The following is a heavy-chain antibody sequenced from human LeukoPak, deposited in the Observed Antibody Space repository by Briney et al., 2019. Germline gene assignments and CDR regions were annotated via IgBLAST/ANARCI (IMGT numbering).Heavy chain of an antibody. D-gene: IGHD3-9*01. CDR1: GFTFRSYW. Sequence: GGSLRLSCAGSGFTFRSYWMHWIRQAPGKGLEWVANIKQDGSEKYYVDSVKGRFTISRDNANDSVYLQMNSLRAEDTAVYYCARRYFDWFLGAGGSLDIWGQGTMVTVSS. V-gene: IGHV3-7*01. CDR3: ARRYFDWFLGAGGSLDI. CDR2: IKQDGSEK. J-gene: IGHJ3*02.